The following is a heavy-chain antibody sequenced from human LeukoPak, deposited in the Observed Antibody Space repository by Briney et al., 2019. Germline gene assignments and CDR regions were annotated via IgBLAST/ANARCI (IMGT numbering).Heavy chain of an antibody. CDR3: ARDQGHYDSSGYYSNFDY. D-gene: IGHD3-22*01. CDR2: TYYRSKWYN. J-gene: IGHJ4*02. V-gene: IGHV6-1*01. CDR1: GDSVSSNSAA. Sequence: SQTLSLTCAISGDSVSSNSAAWNWIRQSPSRGLEWLGRTYYRSKWYNDYAVSVKSRITINPDTSKNQFSLQLNSVTPEDTAVYYCARDQGHYDSSGYYSNFDYWGQGTLVTVSS.